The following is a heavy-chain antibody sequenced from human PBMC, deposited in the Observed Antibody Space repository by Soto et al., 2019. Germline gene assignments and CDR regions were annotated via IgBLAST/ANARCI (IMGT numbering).Heavy chain of an antibody. D-gene: IGHD6-19*01. CDR3: AAPYSTGHRLLGY. Sequence: GGSLRLSCVASGFTFSDYSVSSVRQAPGKGLEWLSSISSSSTFTHYADSVKGRFTISRDNAKNSLYLQMHSLRADDTAVYYCAAPYSTGHRLLGYWGQGTLVTVS. V-gene: IGHV3-21*01. J-gene: IGHJ4*02. CDR1: GFTFSDYS. CDR2: ISSSSTFT.